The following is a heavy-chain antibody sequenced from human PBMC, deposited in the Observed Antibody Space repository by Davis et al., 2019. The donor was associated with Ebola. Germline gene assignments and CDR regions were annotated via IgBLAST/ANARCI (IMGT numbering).Heavy chain of an antibody. D-gene: IGHD3-22*01. V-gene: IGHV5-51*01. Sequence: GGSLRLSCEGSGYSFTRYWIGWVRQMPGKGLEWMGIIYPGDSDTRYSPSFLGQVIISADKSISTAYLQWSSLKASDTAMYYCARAPYYYDISGYYGDYWGQGTLVTVSS. J-gene: IGHJ4*02. CDR3: ARAPYYYDISGYYGDY. CDR2: IYPGDSDT. CDR1: GYSFTRYW.